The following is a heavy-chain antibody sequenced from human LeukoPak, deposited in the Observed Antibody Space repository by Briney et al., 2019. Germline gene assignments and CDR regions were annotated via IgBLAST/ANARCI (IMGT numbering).Heavy chain of an antibody. CDR2: IIPIFGTA. Sequence: SVKVSCKASGNSISNYAVSWVRQAPGQGLEWMGGIIPIFGTANYAQKFQGRVTITADESTSTAYMELSSLRSEDTAVYYCARLRVPAAMRDYYYGMDVWGQGTTVTVSS. CDR1: GNSISNYA. D-gene: IGHD2-2*01. CDR3: ARLRVPAAMRDYYYGMDV. J-gene: IGHJ6*02. V-gene: IGHV1-69*01.